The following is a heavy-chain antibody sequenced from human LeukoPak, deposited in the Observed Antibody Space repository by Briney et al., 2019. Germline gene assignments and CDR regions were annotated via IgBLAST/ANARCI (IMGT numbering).Heavy chain of an antibody. V-gene: IGHV3-48*01. D-gene: IGHD2-21*02. CDR2: ISSSSSTI. CDR1: GFTFSSYS. CDR3: AKEGYCGGDCYREFDY. J-gene: IGHJ4*02. Sequence: PGGSLRLSCAASGFTFSSYSMNWVRQAPGKGLEWVSYISSSSSTIYYADSVNGRFTISRDNSKNTLYLQMNSLRAEDTAVYYCAKEGYCGGDCYREFDYWGQGTLVTVSS.